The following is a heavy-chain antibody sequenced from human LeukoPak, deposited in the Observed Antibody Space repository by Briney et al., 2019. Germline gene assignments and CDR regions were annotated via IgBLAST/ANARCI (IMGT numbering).Heavy chain of an antibody. Sequence: GGSLRLSCAASGFTVSSNYMSWVRQAPGKGLEWVSVIYSGGSTYYADSVKGRFTISRDNSKNTLYLQMNSLRAEDTAVYYCAKTRRGGAFDIWGQGTMVTVSS. V-gene: IGHV3-53*01. CDR3: AKTRRGGAFDI. CDR1: GFTVSSNY. CDR2: IYSGGST. D-gene: IGHD3-10*01. J-gene: IGHJ3*02.